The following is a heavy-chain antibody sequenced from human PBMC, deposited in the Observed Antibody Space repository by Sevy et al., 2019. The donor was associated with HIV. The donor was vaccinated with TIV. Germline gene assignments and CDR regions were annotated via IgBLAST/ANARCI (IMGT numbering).Heavy chain of an antibody. CDR1: GHTLSEFA. V-gene: IGHV1-24*01. J-gene: IGHJ4*02. CDR2: FDPEDGKT. Sequence: ASVKVYCKVSGHTLSEFAMYWVRLAPGKGLEWMGTFDPEDGKTLHAQKFQGRVTMTEDTSTDTAYMEVNNLRSEDTAVSYCATTKDYYDSSGYPFDYWGQGTLVTVSS. CDR3: ATTKDYYDSSGYPFDY. D-gene: IGHD3-22*01.